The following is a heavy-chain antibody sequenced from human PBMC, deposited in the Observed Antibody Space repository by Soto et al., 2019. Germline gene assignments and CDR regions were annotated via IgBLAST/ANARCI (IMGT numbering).Heavy chain of an antibody. V-gene: IGHV3-48*02. Sequence: GGSLRLSCAASRFPFSAYNMTWVRQAPGKGLEWIAYISSSGSTIYYADSVKGRFSFSRDNAKNSLYLQMNSLRDGDTAVYYCVREGRGSFDFWGRGTMVTVSS. CDR1: RFPFSAYN. J-gene: IGHJ3*01. CDR3: VREGRGSFDF. D-gene: IGHD5-12*01. CDR2: ISSSGSTI.